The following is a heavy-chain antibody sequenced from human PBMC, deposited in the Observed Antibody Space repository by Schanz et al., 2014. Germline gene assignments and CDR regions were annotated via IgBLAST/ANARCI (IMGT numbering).Heavy chain of an antibody. J-gene: IGHJ3*01. CDR1: GGTFSSST. CDR2: IIPILDKT. D-gene: IGHD3-10*01. CDR3: ATNSPFRMVRGSNAFDA. V-gene: IGHV1-69*09. Sequence: QVQLVQSGAEVKQPGASVKVSCKASGGTFSSSTLTWVRQAPGQGLEWMGRIIPILDKTNYAQKFQGRVTMTEDTSTETAYMELSGLRSGDTAVYYCATNSPFRMVRGSNAFDAWGQGTMVTVSS.